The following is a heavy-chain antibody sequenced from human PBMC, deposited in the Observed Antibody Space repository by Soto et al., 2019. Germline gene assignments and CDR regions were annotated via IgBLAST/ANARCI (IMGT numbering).Heavy chain of an antibody. CDR2: ISYYGSNK. V-gene: IGHV3-30-3*01. J-gene: IGHJ6*02. CDR3: ARDWDDSSGYYSKYYYYGMDV. Sequence: GGSLRLSCAASGFTFSSYAMHWVRQAPGKGLEWVAVISYYGSNKYYADSVKGRFTISRDNSKNTLYLQMNSLRAEDTAVYYCARDWDDSSGYYSKYYYYGMDVWGQGTTVTVSS. CDR1: GFTFSSYA. D-gene: IGHD3-22*01.